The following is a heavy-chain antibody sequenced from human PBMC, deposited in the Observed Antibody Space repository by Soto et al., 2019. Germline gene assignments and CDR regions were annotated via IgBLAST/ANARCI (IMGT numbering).Heavy chain of an antibody. CDR3: ASGEAVAGTLGRSKDY. CDR1: GFTFSSYG. J-gene: IGHJ4*02. CDR2: IWYDGSNK. V-gene: IGHV3-33*01. D-gene: IGHD6-19*01. Sequence: SLRLSCAASGFTFSSYGMHWVRQAPGKGLEWVAVIWYDGSNKYYADSVKGRFTISRDNSKNTLYLQMNSLRAEDTAVYYCASGEAVAGTLGRSKDYWGQGTLVTVSS.